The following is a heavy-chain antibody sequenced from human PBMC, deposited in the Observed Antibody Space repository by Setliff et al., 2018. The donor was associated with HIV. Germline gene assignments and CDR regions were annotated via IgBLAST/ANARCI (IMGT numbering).Heavy chain of an antibody. CDR3: ASTYYYDSLHFHH. CDR2: IYYSGST. J-gene: IGHJ1*01. V-gene: IGHV4-28*01. D-gene: IGHD3-22*01. CDR1: GYSIISSNW. Sequence: PSETLSLTCTVSGYSIISSNWWGWIRQPPGKGLAWTGYIYYSGSTYYNPSLKSRVTMSVDTSKNQFSLNLTSVTAADTAVYYCASTYYYDSLHFHHWGQGTLVTVSS.